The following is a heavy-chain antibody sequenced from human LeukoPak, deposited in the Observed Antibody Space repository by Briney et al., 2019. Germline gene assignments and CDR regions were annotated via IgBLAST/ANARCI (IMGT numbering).Heavy chain of an antibody. V-gene: IGHV4-34*01. Sequence: SETLSLTCAVYGGSFSGYYWSWIRQPPGKGLEWIGEINHSGSTNYNPSLKSRVTISVDTSKNQFSLELSSVTAADTAVYYCARGRYSSSLFDYWGQGTLVTVSS. CDR1: GGSFSGYY. D-gene: IGHD6-13*01. CDR3: ARGRYSSSLFDY. J-gene: IGHJ4*02. CDR2: INHSGST.